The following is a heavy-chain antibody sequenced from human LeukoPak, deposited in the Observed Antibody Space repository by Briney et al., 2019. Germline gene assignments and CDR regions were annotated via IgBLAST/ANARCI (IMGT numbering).Heavy chain of an antibody. CDR1: GFTFRNNA. D-gene: IGHD2-2*01. CDR2: ISFDGSNK. CDR3: ARAPTVLVGYCSSSSCQADY. J-gene: IGHJ4*02. Sequence: GGSLRLSCVASGFTFRNNAMHWVRQAPGKGLEWVAVISFDGSNKHNADSVKGRFTISRDNFKNTLYLQMNSLRAEDTAVYYCARAPTVLVGYCSSSSCQADYWGQGTLVTVSS. V-gene: IGHV3-30-3*01.